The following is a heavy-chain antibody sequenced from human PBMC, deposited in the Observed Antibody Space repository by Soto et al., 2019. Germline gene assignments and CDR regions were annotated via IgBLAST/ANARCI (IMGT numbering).Heavy chain of an antibody. J-gene: IGHJ4*02. CDR2: IHNSGST. D-gene: IGHD2-2*01. CDR1: GGSISSYY. Sequence: SETLSLTCTVSGGSISSYYWIWIRQPPGKGLEWIGSIHNSGSTNYNPSLKGRVTISLDTPKKQFSLKVTSVTAADTAMYYCGRGYCSSSSCYEFDHWGQGSLVTAPQ. CDR3: GRGYCSSSSCYEFDH. V-gene: IGHV4-59*01.